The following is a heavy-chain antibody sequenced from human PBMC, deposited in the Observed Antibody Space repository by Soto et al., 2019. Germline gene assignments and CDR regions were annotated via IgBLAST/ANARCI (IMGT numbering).Heavy chain of an antibody. CDR3: ARATESDSSLTGAFDI. CDR1: GFSLSTSVMC. CDR2: IDWDDDK. V-gene: IGHV2-70*01. D-gene: IGHD3-22*01. J-gene: IGHJ3*02. Sequence: EXGPTLVNPTQTLTLTCTFSGFSLSTSVMCVSWIRQPPGKALEWLALIDWDDDKYYSTSLKTRLTISKDTSKNQVVLTMTNMDPVDTATYYCARATESDSSLTGAFDIWGQGTMVTVSS.